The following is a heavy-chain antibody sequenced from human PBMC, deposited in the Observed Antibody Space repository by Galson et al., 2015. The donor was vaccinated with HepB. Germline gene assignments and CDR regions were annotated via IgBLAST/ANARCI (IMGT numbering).Heavy chain of an antibody. CDR3: AKSNRGLGSGHCGGGCFDL. J-gene: IGHJ2*01. D-gene: IGHD3-10*01. Sequence: SLRLSCAASGFTVIGNYMAWVRQAPGKGLEWVSVVYRGGGRYYADSVQGRFTIFRDDSKSTLFLQMNSLRVEDTAVYYCAKSNRGLGSGHCGGGCFDLWGRGILVTVSS. CDR2: VYRGGGR. CDR1: GFTVIGNY. V-gene: IGHV3-66*01.